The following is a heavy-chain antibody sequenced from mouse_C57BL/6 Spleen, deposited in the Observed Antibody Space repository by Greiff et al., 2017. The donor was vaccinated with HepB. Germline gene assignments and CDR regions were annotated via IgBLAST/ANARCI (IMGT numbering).Heavy chain of an antibody. J-gene: IGHJ3*01. V-gene: IGHV1-53*01. CDR3: ARENYSKGGWFAY. CDR2: INPSNGGT. CDR1: GYTFTSYW. D-gene: IGHD2-5*01. Sequence: QVHVKQPGTELVKPGASVKLSCKASGYTFTSYWMHWVKQRPGQGLEWIGNINPSNGGTNYNEKFKSKATLTVDKSSSTAYMQLSSQTSEDSAVYYCARENYSKGGWFAYWGQGTLVTVSA.